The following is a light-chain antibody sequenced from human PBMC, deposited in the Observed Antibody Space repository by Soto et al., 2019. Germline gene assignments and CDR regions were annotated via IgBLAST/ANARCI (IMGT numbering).Light chain of an antibody. CDR1: QSVSSN. CDR2: GAS. Sequence: EVVFTQSPATLSLSPWERATLSCRASQSVSSNLAWYQQKPGQAPRLLIYGASTRATGIPARFSGSGSGTESTLTISSLQSEDFAVYFCQQYNNWPPWKFGQGTKVDIK. V-gene: IGKV3-15*01. CDR3: QQYNNWPPWK. J-gene: IGKJ1*01.